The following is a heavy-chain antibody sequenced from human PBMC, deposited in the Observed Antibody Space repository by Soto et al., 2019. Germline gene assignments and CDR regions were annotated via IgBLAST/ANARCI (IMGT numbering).Heavy chain of an antibody. Sequence: EVQLVQSGAEVKKPGESLRISCKGSGYSFTSYWISWVRQMPGKGLEWMGRIDPSDSYTNYSPSLQGHVTISADKSISTAYLQWSSLKASDTAMYYCARHGIVVVPAAPNYYYYGMDVWGQGTTVTVSS. V-gene: IGHV5-10-1*03. CDR3: ARHGIVVVPAAPNYYYYGMDV. CDR1: GYSFTSYW. D-gene: IGHD2-2*01. CDR2: IDPSDSYT. J-gene: IGHJ6*02.